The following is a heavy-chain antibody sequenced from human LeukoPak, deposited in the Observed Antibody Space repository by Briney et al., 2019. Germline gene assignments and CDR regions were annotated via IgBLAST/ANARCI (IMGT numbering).Heavy chain of an antibody. J-gene: IGHJ5*01. V-gene: IGHV1-46*04. CDR2: ISPRSGGT. Sequence: ASVQISCKASGYTFTSHFVHWVRQAPGQGLEWMGVISPRSGGTDLSQKLRGRVTSTRDTSTTTVYMKMSSLTYEDTAVYFCARAVTTSADSWGQGTLVTVSS. D-gene: IGHD4-11*01. CDR1: GYTFTSHF. CDR3: ARAVTTSADS.